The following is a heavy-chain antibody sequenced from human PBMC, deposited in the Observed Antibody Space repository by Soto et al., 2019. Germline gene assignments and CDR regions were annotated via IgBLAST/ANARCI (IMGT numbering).Heavy chain of an antibody. D-gene: IGHD3-22*01. CDR2: ISWNSGSI. CDR1: GFTFPDYT. V-gene: IGHV3-9*01. Sequence: EVQLVESGGGLVQPGRSLRLSCAASGFTFPDYTMHCVRQAPGKGLEWVSGISWNSGSIDYADSVKGRFIISRDDAKNCLYLQMNSLRAEDTAFYYCAKGLYYYQTSGYPHYWGQGTLVTVSS. J-gene: IGHJ4*02. CDR3: AKGLYYYQTSGYPHY.